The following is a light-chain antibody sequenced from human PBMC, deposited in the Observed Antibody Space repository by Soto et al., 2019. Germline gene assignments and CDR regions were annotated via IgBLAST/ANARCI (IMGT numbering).Light chain of an antibody. CDR3: RTWDSSLSAVV. J-gene: IGLJ2*01. CDR1: TSNIGNSY. Sequence: QSVLTQPPSVSAAPGQKVTISCSGSTSNIGNSYVSWYQQLPGTAPKLLIYDNNKRPSGISDRFSGSKSGTSATLGITGLQTGDEADYYCRTWDSSLSAVVFGGGTKVTVL. CDR2: DNN. V-gene: IGLV1-51*01.